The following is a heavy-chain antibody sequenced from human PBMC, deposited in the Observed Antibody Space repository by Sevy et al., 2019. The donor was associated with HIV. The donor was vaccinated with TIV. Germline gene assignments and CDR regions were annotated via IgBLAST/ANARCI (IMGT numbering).Heavy chain of an antibody. D-gene: IGHD3-10*01. V-gene: IGHV3-7*01. CDR2: IKQDGSEK. J-gene: IGHJ4*02. Sequence: GGSLRLSCTSSGFTFGDYAMSWFRQAPGKGLEWVANIKQDGSEKYFVDSVKGRFTISRDNAKNSLYLQMSSLRVEDTAVYYCARGIFGSGSRLGLGYWGQGTLVTVSS. CDR3: ARGIFGSGSRLGLGY. CDR1: GFTFGDYA.